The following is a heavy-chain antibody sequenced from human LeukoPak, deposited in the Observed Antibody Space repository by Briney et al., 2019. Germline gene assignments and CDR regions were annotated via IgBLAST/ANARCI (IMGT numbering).Heavy chain of an antibody. CDR3: ARETYDILTGTLFDP. Sequence: PSETLSLTCTLSAGSISSYYWSWIRQPPGEGLEWIGYIYYSGRTTTNPSLKGPVTLSVGTSKNQFSLKPHSLPPTAPAIYFCARETYDILTGTLFDPWGQGTLVTVSS. J-gene: IGHJ5*02. CDR2: IYYSGRT. D-gene: IGHD3-9*01. CDR1: AGSISSYY. V-gene: IGHV4-59*01.